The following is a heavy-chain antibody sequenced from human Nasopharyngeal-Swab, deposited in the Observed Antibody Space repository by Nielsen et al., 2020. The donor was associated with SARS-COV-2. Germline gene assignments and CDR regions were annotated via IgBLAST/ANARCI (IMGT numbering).Heavy chain of an antibody. Sequence: VRQAPGKGLEWVSYISSSGSTIYYADSVKGRFTISRDNAKNTLYLQMNSLRAEDTAVYYCARDTLGMIDYWGQGTLVTVSS. CDR2: ISSSGSTI. J-gene: IGHJ4*02. CDR3: ARDTLGMIDY. V-gene: IGHV3-48*03. D-gene: IGHD1-26*01.